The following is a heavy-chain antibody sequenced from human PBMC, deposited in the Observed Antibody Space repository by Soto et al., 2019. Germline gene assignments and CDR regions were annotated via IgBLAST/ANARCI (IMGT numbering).Heavy chain of an antibody. J-gene: IGHJ3*02. CDR2: IWYDGSNR. CDR3: ARHVGGDYGDFDI. D-gene: IGHD4-17*01. CDR1: GFPFSSCG. Sequence: QVQLVESGGGVVQPGRSLRLSCAASGFPFSSCGMHWVRQAPGKGLEWGAVIWYDGSNRYYADSVKGRFTISRDNSKNTLYLKMNSLRAEDTAVYYCARHVGGDYGDFDIWGQGTMVTVSS. V-gene: IGHV3-33*01.